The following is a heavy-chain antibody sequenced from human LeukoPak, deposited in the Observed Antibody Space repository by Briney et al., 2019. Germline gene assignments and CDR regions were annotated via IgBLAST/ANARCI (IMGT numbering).Heavy chain of an antibody. J-gene: IGHJ4*02. CDR1: GGSISSYY. Sequence: PSETLSLTCTVSGGSISSYYWSWIRQPPGNGLEWIGYIYYSGSTNYNPSLKSRVTISVDTSKNQFSLKLSSVTAADTAVYYCAREGLRYYDSSGYYLDWGQGTLVTVSS. V-gene: IGHV4-59*01. CDR3: AREGLRYYDSSGYYLD. D-gene: IGHD3-22*01. CDR2: IYYSGST.